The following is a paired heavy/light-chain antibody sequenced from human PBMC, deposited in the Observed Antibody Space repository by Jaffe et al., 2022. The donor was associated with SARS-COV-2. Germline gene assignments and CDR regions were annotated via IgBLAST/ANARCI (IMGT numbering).Light chain of an antibody. CDR2: KDS. J-gene: IGLJ2*01. V-gene: IGLV3-25*03. Sequence: SYELTQPPSVSVSPGQTARITCSGDALPKQYAYWYQQKPGQAPVLVIYKDSERPSGIPERFSGSSSGTTVTLTISGVQAEDEADYYCQSADSSGTYNVVFGGGTKLTVL. CDR3: QSADSSGTYNVV. CDR1: ALPKQY.
Heavy chain of an antibody. CDR2: IYTSGST. Sequence: QVQLQESGPGLVKPSQTLSLTCTVSGGSISSGSYYWSWIRQPAGKGLEWIGRIYTSGSTNYNPSLKSRVTISVDTSKNQFSLKLSSVTAADTAVYYCAGSGRGYSGYDRNWDYYGMDVWGQGTTVTVSS. CDR1: GGSISSGSYY. J-gene: IGHJ6*02. V-gene: IGHV4-61*02. D-gene: IGHD5-12*01. CDR3: AGSGRGYSGYDRNWDYYGMDV.